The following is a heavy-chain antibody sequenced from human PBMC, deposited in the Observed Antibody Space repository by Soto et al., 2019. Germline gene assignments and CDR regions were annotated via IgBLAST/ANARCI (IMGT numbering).Heavy chain of an antibody. Sequence: QVQLVQSGAEVKKPGSSVKVSCKASGGTFSSYAISWVRQAPGQGLEWMGGIIPIFGTANYAQKFQGRVTITADEYTSTAYMELSSLRSEDTAVYYCAANEVEDCSGGSCYSVGAFDIWGQGTMVTVSS. J-gene: IGHJ3*02. V-gene: IGHV1-69*01. CDR3: AANEVEDCSGGSCYSVGAFDI. CDR2: IIPIFGTA. CDR1: GGTFSSYA. D-gene: IGHD2-15*01.